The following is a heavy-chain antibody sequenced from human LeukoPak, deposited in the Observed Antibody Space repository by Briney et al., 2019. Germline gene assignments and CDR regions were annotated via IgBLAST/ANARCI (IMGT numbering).Heavy chain of an antibody. CDR2: ISGYNGNT. CDR3: ARDPTISGVAGTNWFDP. CDR1: GCTFTSYG. J-gene: IGHJ5*02. V-gene: IGHV1-18*01. Sequence: ASVKVSCKASGCTFTSYGISWVRLAPGQGLEWMGWISGYNGNTNYAQKFQGRVTMTTDTSTSTAYMELRSLRSDDTAVYYCARDPTISGVAGTNWFDPWGQGTLVTVSS. D-gene: IGHD3-3*01.